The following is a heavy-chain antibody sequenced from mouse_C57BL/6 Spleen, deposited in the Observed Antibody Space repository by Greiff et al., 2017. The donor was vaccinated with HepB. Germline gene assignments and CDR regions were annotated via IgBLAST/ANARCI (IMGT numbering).Heavy chain of an antibody. CDR3: ARRGRTMDYDY. CDR2: IYPGDGDT. J-gene: IGHJ2*01. D-gene: IGHD1-1*02. V-gene: IGHV1-80*01. Sequence: QVHVKQSGAELVKPGASVKISCKASGYAFSSYWMNWVKQRPGKGLEWIGQIYPGDGDTNYNGKFKGKATLTADKSSSTAYMQLSSLTSEDSAVYFCARRGRTMDYDYWGQGTTLTVSS. CDR1: GYAFSSYW.